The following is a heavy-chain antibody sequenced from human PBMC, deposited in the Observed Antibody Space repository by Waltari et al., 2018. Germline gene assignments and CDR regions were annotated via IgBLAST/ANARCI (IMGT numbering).Heavy chain of an antibody. CDR3: ARVYCSSTSCYTSNYYYGMDV. CDR2: MNPNSGNT. J-gene: IGHJ6*02. V-gene: IGHV1-8*01. CDR1: GYTFTSYD. Sequence: QVQLVQSGAEVKKPGASVKVSCKASGYTFTSYDINWVRQATGQGLEWMGWMNPNSGNTGYAQKFQGRVTMTRNTSISIAYMELSSLRSEDTAVYYCARVYCSSTSCYTSNYYYGMDVWGQGTTVTVSS. D-gene: IGHD2-2*02.